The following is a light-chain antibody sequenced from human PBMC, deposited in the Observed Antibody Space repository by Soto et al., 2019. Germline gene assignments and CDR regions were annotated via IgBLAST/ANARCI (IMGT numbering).Light chain of an antibody. Sequence: DIQLTQSPSFLSASVGDRVTITCRASQGISSYLAWYQQKPGKAPKLLIYAASTLQSGVPSSFSGSGSGTEFTLTISSLQPEDFATYYCQQLNTYPLTFCPGTKVDIK. CDR1: QGISSY. CDR2: AAS. CDR3: QQLNTYPLT. V-gene: IGKV1-9*01. J-gene: IGKJ3*01.